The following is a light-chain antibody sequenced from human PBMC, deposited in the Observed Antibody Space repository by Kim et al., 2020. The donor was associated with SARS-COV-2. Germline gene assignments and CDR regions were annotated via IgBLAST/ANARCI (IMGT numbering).Light chain of an antibody. CDR3: QVWDSRTVV. Sequence: VALEQTATVPCGENNIENKNVHWYHQRPGQAPVLVMYRDKKRPSGIPERLSGSNSGNTATLTISRVEAGDEGDYYCQVWDSRTVVFGGGTQLTVL. CDR1: NIENKN. V-gene: IGLV3-9*01. CDR2: RDK. J-gene: IGLJ2*01.